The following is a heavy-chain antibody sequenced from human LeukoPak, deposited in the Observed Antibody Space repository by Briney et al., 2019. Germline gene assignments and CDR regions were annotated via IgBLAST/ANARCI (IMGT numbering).Heavy chain of an antibody. V-gene: IGHV4-34*01. CDR1: GGSFSGYY. CDR2: INHSGST. D-gene: IGHD3-22*01. CDR3: ARDGHYYDSSGYYNFDY. J-gene: IGHJ4*02. Sequence: SETLSLTCAVYGGSFSGYYWSWIRQPPGKGLEWIGEINHSGSTNYNPSLKSRVTISVDTSKNQFSLKLSSVTAADTAVYYCARDGHYYDSSGYYNFDYWGQGTLVTVSS.